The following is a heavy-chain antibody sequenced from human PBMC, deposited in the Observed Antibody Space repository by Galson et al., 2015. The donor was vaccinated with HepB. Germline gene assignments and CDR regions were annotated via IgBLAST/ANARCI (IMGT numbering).Heavy chain of an antibody. V-gene: IGHV3-33*01. D-gene: IGHD2-2*01. CDR3: ARSPRLGYCSSTSCQFDI. J-gene: IGHJ3*02. Sequence: LRLSCAASGFTFSSYGMHWVRQAPGKGLEWVAVIWYDGSNKYYADSVKGRFTISRDNSKNTLYLQMNSLRAEDTAVYYCARSPRLGYCSSTSCQFDIWGQGTMVTVSS. CDR1: GFTFSSYG. CDR2: IWYDGSNK.